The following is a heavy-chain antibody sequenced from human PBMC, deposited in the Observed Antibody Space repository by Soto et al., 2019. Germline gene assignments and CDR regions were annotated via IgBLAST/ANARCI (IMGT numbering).Heavy chain of an antibody. CDR1: GFSFSNCA. V-gene: IGHV3-33*01. Sequence: QPGGSLRLSCAASGFSFSNCAMHWVRQAPGKGLEWVAVIWYDGSNKYYADSMKGRFTISRDNSKNTLYLQMNSLRAEDTAIYYCARDYSMTTVTMGSWGQGTLVTVSS. J-gene: IGHJ4*02. CDR3: ARDYSMTTVTMGS. D-gene: IGHD4-17*01. CDR2: IWYDGSNK.